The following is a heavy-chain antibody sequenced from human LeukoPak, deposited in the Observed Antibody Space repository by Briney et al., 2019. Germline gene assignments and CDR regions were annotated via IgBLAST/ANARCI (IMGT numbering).Heavy chain of an antibody. CDR1: GFPFIEYS. CDR3: ARDHNYAFDN. J-gene: IGHJ4*02. V-gene: IGHV3-48*01. Sequence: GGSLRLSCTASGFPFIEYSMNWVRQVPGKGLEWIANIGIDSGNTKYADSVRSRFTISADKTKNSLYLQMNSLRVDDTAVYYCARDHNYAFDNWGQGTLVSVAS. CDR2: IGIDSGNT. D-gene: IGHD1-1*01.